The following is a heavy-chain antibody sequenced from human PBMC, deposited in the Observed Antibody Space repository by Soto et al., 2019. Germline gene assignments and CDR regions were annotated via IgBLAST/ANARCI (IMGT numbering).Heavy chain of an antibody. CDR1: GFTVSSDS. CDR3: ARHYSAMGV. V-gene: IGHV3-53*01. J-gene: IGHJ6*02. Sequence: GGSLRLSCAASGFTVSSDSMTWVRQAPGKGLEWISFIYSDNNTDYADSVKGRFSISRDTSKNILYLQMNSLRAEDTAEYYCARHYSAMGVWGQGTTVTVSS. CDR2: IYSDNNT.